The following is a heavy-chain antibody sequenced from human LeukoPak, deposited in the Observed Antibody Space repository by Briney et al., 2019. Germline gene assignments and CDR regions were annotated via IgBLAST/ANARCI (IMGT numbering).Heavy chain of an antibody. J-gene: IGHJ4*02. D-gene: IGHD4/OR15-4a*01. CDR1: RVTFRECV. CDR3: ARDRCSEGPLDY. CDR2: IRSKANNYAT. V-gene: IGHV3-73*01. Sequence: SLTLVCPACRVTFRECVEIWVRQASEKGMEWIGRIRSKANNYATAYAGSLKGRFTVSRDDSKNTAYLQMNSLKTDDSAVYFCARDRCSEGPLDYWGQGTLVAVSS.